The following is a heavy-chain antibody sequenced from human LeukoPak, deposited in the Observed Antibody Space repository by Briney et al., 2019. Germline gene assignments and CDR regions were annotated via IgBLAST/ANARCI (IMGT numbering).Heavy chain of an antibody. J-gene: IGHJ4*02. CDR2: INHSGST. CDR3: ARRSDFWSGYCDY. V-gene: IGHV4-34*01. D-gene: IGHD3-3*01. Sequence: PSETLSLTCAVYGGSFSGYYWGWIRQPPGKGLEWIGEINHSGSTNYNPSLKSRVTISVDTSKNQFSLKLSSVTAADTAVYYCARRSDFWSGYCDYWGQGTLVTVSS. CDR1: GGSFSGYY.